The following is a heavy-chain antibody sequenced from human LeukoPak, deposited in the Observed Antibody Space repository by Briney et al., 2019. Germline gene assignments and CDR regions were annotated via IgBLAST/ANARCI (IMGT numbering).Heavy chain of an antibody. Sequence: SETLSLTCAVYGGSFSGYYWSWIRQPPGKGLEWIGEINRSGSTNYNPSLKSRVTISVDTSKNQFSLKLSSVTAADTAVYYCAREGRYYYGSGSIWSDPWGQGTLVTVSS. CDR3: AREGRYYYGSGSIWSDP. V-gene: IGHV4-34*01. CDR2: INRSGST. D-gene: IGHD3-10*01. J-gene: IGHJ5*02. CDR1: GGSFSGYY.